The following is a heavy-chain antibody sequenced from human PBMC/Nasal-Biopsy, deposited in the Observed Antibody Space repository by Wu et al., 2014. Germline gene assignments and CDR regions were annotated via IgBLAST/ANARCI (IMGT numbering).Heavy chain of an antibody. V-gene: IGHV2-5*02. CDR2: IYWDDDN. CDR3: AHRPSYRTHLDY. D-gene: IGHD3-16*02. Sequence: LVKPTQTLTVTCSVSGFSLYSPEVGVGWIRQSPGKALEWLALIYWDDDNRYSPSLKSRLTIAKDSSKSQVVLTLTDVDPLDTATYYCAHRPSYRTHLDYWGQGTLVTVSS. CDR1: GFSLYSPEVG. J-gene: IGHJ4*02.